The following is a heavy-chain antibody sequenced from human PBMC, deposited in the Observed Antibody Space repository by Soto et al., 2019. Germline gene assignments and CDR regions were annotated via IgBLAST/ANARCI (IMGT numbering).Heavy chain of an antibody. Sequence: SETLSLTCTVSGGSVSRHSNFWIWIRQPPGKGLEWIGYIYYSGPTRYNPSLESRVTISIDSSKNQVSLNLTSVTAADTAVYYCARGYSHYAHWGRGTLVTVSS. CDR2: IYYSGPT. V-gene: IGHV4-61*01. D-gene: IGHD4-4*01. CDR1: GGSVSRHSNF. CDR3: ARGYSHYAH. J-gene: IGHJ4*02.